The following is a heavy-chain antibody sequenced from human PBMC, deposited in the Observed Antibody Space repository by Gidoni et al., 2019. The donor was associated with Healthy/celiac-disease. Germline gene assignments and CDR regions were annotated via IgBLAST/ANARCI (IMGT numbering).Heavy chain of an antibody. CDR2: ISWNSGRI. J-gene: IGHJ4*02. D-gene: IGHD3-10*01. Sequence: VQLVESGGGLVQPGRSLRLYCAPSGFTFDDYAMHWVRQAPGKGLEWVSSISWNSGRIDYADSVKGRFTIARDNAKNSLYLQMNSLRAEDPALYYCAKDSHYGSGSYYTLDYWGQGTLITVSS. CDR3: AKDSHYGSGSYYTLDY. CDR1: GFTFDDYA. V-gene: IGHV3-9*01.